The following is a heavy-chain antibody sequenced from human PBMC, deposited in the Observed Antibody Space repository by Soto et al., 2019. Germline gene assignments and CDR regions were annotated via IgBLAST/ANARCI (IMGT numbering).Heavy chain of an antibody. CDR2: IYSGGST. CDR1: GFIVSSNY. D-gene: IGHD3-10*01. CDR3: AGSSYGSGSYGNFDY. Sequence: GGSLRLSCAASGFIVSSNYMSCVRQAPGKGLEWVAIIYSGGSTYHADSVKGRFTISRDNSKNTLFLQLNSLRAEDTAVYYCAGSSYGSGSYGNFDYWGRGTLVTVSS. V-gene: IGHV3-53*01. J-gene: IGHJ4*02.